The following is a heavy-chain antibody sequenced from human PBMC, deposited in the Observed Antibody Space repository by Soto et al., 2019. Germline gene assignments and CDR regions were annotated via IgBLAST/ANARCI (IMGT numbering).Heavy chain of an antibody. CDR1: GGSISSGDYY. CDR3: ASRPAGYNWNYFYFDY. CDR2: IYYSGRT. J-gene: IGHJ4*02. D-gene: IGHD1-7*01. Sequence: QVQLQESGPGLVKPSQTLSLTCTVSGGSISSGDYYWSWIRQPPGKGLEWIGYIYYSGRTYYNPSLKSRVTISVDTSKNQFSLKLSSVTAADTAVYYCASRPAGYNWNYFYFDYWGQGTLVTVSS. V-gene: IGHV4-30-4*01.